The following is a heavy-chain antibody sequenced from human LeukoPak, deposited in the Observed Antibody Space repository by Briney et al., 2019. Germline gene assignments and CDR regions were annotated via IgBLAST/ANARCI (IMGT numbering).Heavy chain of an antibody. Sequence: PGGSLRLSCAASGFTFSSYAMSWVRQAPGKGLEWVSAISGSGGSTYYADSVKGRFTISRDNSKNTLYPQMNSLRAEDAAVYYCANQGYSSGWYRGNWFDPWGQGTLVTVSS. CDR2: ISGSGGST. J-gene: IGHJ5*02. CDR1: GFTFSSYA. D-gene: IGHD6-19*01. CDR3: ANQGYSSGWYRGNWFDP. V-gene: IGHV3-23*01.